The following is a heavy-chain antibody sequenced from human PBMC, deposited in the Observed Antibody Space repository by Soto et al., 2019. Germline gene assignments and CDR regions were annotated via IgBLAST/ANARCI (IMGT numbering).Heavy chain of an antibody. CDR3: AKEERYYDSGSYFYGMDV. D-gene: IGHD3-10*01. CDR1: GFTYNSHA. Sequence: PGGSLRLSCAASGFTYNSHAMHWVRQAPGKGQERVAVIIYDGNKKYYADSEKGRFTIYRDNSQNTLYLQMNSLRAEDTALFYCAKEERYYDSGSYFYGMDVWGQGTTVTVSS. V-gene: IGHV3-30*18. CDR2: IIYDGNKK. J-gene: IGHJ6*02.